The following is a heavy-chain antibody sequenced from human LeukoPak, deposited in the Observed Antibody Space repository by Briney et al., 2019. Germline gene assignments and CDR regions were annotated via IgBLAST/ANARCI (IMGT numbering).Heavy chain of an antibody. D-gene: IGHD3-22*01. CDR2: IYYSGST. J-gene: IGHJ5*02. Sequence: SQTLSLTCTVSGGSISSGDYYWSWIRQPPGKGLEWIGYIYYSGSTYYNPSLKSRVTISVDTSKNQFSLKLSSVTAADTAVYYCARDYDSSGYYSLNWFDPWGQGTLVTVSS. CDR1: GGSISSGDYY. V-gene: IGHV4-30-4*01. CDR3: ARDYDSSGYYSLNWFDP.